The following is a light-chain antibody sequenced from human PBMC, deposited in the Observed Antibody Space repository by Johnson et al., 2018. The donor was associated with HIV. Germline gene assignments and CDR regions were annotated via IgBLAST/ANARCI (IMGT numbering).Light chain of an antibody. CDR2: DNN. Sequence: QLVLTQPPSVSAAPGQKVTISCSGSNSNIGSNYVSWYQQLPGTAPKLLIYDNNKRPSGIPDRFSGSKSGTSATLGITGIQTGDEADYYCGTWDSNLSVYVVGTGTKVSVL. V-gene: IGLV1-51*01. CDR1: NSNIGSNY. J-gene: IGLJ1*01. CDR3: GTWDSNLSVYV.